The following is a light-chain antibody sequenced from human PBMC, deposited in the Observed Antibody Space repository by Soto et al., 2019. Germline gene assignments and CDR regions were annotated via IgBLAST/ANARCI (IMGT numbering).Light chain of an antibody. J-gene: IGLJ1*01. Sequence: QSVLTQPASVSGSPGQSITISCTGTSSDIGHYDYVSWYQQRPGKAPKLMIYHVTYRPAGVSNRYSGSKSGNSASLTISGHQADDEADYYCCSLTTSHTYVLGSGTKFTV. CDR2: HVT. CDR1: SSDIGHYDY. V-gene: IGLV2-14*03. CDR3: CSLTTSHTYV.